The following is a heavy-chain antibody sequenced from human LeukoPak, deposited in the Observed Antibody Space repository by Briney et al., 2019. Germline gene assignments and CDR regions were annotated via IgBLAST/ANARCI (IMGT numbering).Heavy chain of an antibody. CDR3: ARDLGYCSGSSCYNVNWFDP. V-gene: IGHV3-74*01. J-gene: IGHJ5*02. D-gene: IGHD2-2*01. CDR2: INTDGSST. Sequence: GGSLRLSCAASGLTLSSYWMHWVRQVPGKGLVWVSRINTDGSSTTYADSVKGRFTISRDHAKNTLYLQMNSLRAEDTAVYYCARDLGYCSGSSCYNVNWFDPWGQGTLVTVSS. CDR1: GLTLSSYW.